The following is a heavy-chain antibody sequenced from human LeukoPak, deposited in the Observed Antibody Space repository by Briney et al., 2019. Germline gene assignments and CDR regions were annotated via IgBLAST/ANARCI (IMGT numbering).Heavy chain of an antibody. J-gene: IGHJ4*02. D-gene: IGHD3-10*01. Sequence: GGSLRLSCAASGFTFSSYAMSWVRQAPGKGLEWVSAISGSGGSTYYADSVKGRFTISRDNSKNTLYLQMNSLRAEDTAVYYCAKDPGRTYYYGSGSYYKGGFDYWGQGTLVTVSS. CDR2: ISGSGGST. CDR3: AKDPGRTYYYGSGSYYKGGFDY. V-gene: IGHV3-23*01. CDR1: GFTFSSYA.